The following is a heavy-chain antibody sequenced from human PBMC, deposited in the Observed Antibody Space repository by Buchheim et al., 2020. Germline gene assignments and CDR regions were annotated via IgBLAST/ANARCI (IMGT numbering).Heavy chain of an antibody. D-gene: IGHD1-26*01. CDR3: AKGAVSGSSSYHGMDV. CDR2: IIGSGATT. J-gene: IGHJ6*02. CDR1: GFTFNSYG. V-gene: IGHV3-23*01. Sequence: EVQLLESGGGLVQAGGSLRLSCSASGFTFNSYGMNWVRQAPGKGLEWVSVIIGSGATTYYTDSGKGRFTISRDNSKNKLYLQMNSLRAEDTAIYYCAKGAVSGSSSYHGMDVWGQGT.